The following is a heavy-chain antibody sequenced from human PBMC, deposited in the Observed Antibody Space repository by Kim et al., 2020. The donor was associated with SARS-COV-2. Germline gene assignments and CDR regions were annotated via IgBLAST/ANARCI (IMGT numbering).Heavy chain of an antibody. V-gene: IGHV3-64D*09. CDR2: ISTSGGST. CDR3: VKGWLRSTLDY. Sequence: GGSLRLSCSASGFTFSNYAMYWVRQAPGKGLEYVSAISTSGGSTYYAYSVRGRFTISRDNSKNTLYLQVSSLRAEDTAVYYCVKGWLRSTLDYWGQGTLVTVSS. D-gene: IGHD5-12*01. J-gene: IGHJ4*02. CDR1: GFTFSNYA.